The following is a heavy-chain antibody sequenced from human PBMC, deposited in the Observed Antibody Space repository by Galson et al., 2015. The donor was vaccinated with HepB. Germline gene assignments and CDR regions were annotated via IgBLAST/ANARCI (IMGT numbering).Heavy chain of an antibody. D-gene: IGHD6-19*01. V-gene: IGHV3-9*01. CDR3: AKASMGSGYSSGFIYFQH. CDR2: ISWNSGSI. J-gene: IGHJ1*01. Sequence: SLRLSCAASGFTFDDYAMHWVRQAPGKGLEWVSGISWNSGSIGYADSVKGRFTISRDNAKNSLYLQMNSLRAEDTALYYCAKASMGSGYSSGFIYFQHWGQGTLVTVSS. CDR1: GFTFDDYA.